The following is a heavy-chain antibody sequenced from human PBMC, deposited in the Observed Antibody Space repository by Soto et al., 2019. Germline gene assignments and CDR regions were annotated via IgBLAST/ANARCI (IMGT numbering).Heavy chain of an antibody. CDR3: AKDLLGPGRAYGMDV. V-gene: IGHV3-53*01. Sequence: GGSLRLSCAASGFTVSSNDMSWVRLAPGKGLEWVSVIYSGGSTYYADSVKGRFTISRDNSKNTLYLQMNSLRAEDTAVYYCAKDLLGPGRAYGMDVWGQGTTVTVSS. D-gene: IGHD7-27*01. CDR1: GFTVSSND. J-gene: IGHJ6*02. CDR2: IYSGGST.